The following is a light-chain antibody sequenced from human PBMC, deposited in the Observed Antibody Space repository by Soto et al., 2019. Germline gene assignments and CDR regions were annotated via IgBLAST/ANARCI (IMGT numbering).Light chain of an antibody. CDR3: AAWDDSLNAVV. V-gene: IGLV1-44*01. CDR2: SKN. Sequence: QSALTQPPSASGTPGQRVTISCSGSSSNVGSHTVNWYQQLPGTAPKLLIYSKNQRPSGVPDRFSGSKSGTSASLAISGLRSEDEADYFCAAWDDSLNAVVFGGGTKATVL. CDR1: SSNVGSHT. J-gene: IGLJ2*01.